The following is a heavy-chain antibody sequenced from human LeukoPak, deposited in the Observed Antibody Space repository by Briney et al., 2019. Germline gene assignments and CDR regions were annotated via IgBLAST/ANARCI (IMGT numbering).Heavy chain of an antibody. J-gene: IGHJ4*02. V-gene: IGHV3-53*01. CDR1: GFTVSSNY. Sequence: GGSLRLSCAASGFTVSSNYMSWVRQAPGKGLEWVSVIYSGGSTYYADSVKGRFTISRDNSKNTLYLQMNSLRAEDTAVYCCARGIQYQPFDYSGQGTLVTVSS. D-gene: IGHD2-2*01. CDR3: ARGIQYQPFDY. CDR2: IYSGGST.